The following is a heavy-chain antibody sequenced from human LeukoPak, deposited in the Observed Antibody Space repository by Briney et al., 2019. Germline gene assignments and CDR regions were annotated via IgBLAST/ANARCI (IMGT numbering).Heavy chain of an antibody. CDR1: GGSISSGGYY. J-gene: IGHJ3*02. D-gene: IGHD6-6*01. Sequence: SQTLSLTCAVSGGSISSGGYYWSWLRQPAGKGLEWIGRIYTSGSTNYNPSLKSRVTISVDTSKNQFSLKLSSVTAADTAVYYCARPYSRSPSAFDIWGQGTMVTVSS. CDR3: ARPYSRSPSAFDI. V-gene: IGHV4-61*02. CDR2: IYTSGST.